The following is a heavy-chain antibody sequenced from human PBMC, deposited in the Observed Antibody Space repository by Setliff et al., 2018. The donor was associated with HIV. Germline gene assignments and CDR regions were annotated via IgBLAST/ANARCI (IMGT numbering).Heavy chain of an antibody. CDR3: VAGYCSGTSCWPYYYYYMDV. D-gene: IGHD2-2*01. CDR1: RGSIGSGGYY. Sequence: NPSETLSLTCTVSRGSIGSGGYYWTWVRQHPVRGLEWIGYIYSSGSTYYNPSLKSRVTISVDTSKNQFSLKLSSVTAADTAVYYCVAGYCSGTSCWPYYYYYMDVWGKGTTVTVSS. J-gene: IGHJ6*03. CDR2: IYSSGST. V-gene: IGHV4-30-4*01.